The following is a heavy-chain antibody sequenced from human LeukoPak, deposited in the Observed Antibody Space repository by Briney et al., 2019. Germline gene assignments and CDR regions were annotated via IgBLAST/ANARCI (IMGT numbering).Heavy chain of an antibody. D-gene: IGHD6-13*01. J-gene: IGHJ4*02. Sequence: GGSLRLSCAASGFTFSSYSMNWVRQAPGKGLEWVSSISSSSSHIYYADSVKGRFTISRDNAKNSLYLQMNSLRAEDTAVYYCARDARAAAGTFPLDYWGQGTLVTVSS. CDR2: ISSSSSHI. V-gene: IGHV3-21*01. CDR3: ARDARAAAGTFPLDY. CDR1: GFTFSSYS.